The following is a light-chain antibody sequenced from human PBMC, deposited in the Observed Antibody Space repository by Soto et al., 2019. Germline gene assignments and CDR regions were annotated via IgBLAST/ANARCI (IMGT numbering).Light chain of an antibody. Sequence: EIVLTQSPATLSLSPGERATLSCRASQSVSSCLAWYQQKPGQAPRLLIYDASNRATGIPARFSGSGSGTDFTLTISSLEPEDFAVYYCQQRSNWPPTWTFGQGTKVDIK. V-gene: IGKV3-11*01. J-gene: IGKJ1*01. CDR1: QSVSSC. CDR2: DAS. CDR3: QQRSNWPPTWT.